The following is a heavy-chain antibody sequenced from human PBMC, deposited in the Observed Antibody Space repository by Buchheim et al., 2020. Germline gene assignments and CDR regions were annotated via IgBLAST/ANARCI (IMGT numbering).Heavy chain of an antibody. CDR3: AKDGATPYYFDY. Sequence: QVQLVESGGGVVQPGRSLRLSCAASGFTFSSYGMHWVRQAPGKGLEWVAVISYDGSNKYYADSVKGRFTISRANSKNTLYLQMNSLRAEDTAVYYCAKDGATPYYFDYWGQGTL. J-gene: IGHJ4*02. CDR1: GFTFSSYG. CDR2: ISYDGSNK. D-gene: IGHD1-26*01. V-gene: IGHV3-30*18.